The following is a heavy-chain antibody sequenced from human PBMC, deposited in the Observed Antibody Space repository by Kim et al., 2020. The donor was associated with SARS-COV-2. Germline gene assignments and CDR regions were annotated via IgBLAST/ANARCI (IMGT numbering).Heavy chain of an antibody. CDR3: ARDGAARAYGMDV. V-gene: IGHV4-59*01. CDR1: GGSISSYY. CDR2: IYYSGST. Sequence: SETLSLTCTVSGGSISSYYWSWIRQPPGKGLEWIGYIYYSGSTNYNPSLKSRVTISVDTSKNQFSLKLSSVTAADTAVYYCARDGAARAYGMDVWGQGTTVTVSS. J-gene: IGHJ6*02. D-gene: IGHD6-6*01.